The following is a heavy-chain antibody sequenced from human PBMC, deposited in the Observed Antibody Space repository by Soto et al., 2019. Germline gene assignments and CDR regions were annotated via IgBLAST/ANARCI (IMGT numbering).Heavy chain of an antibody. D-gene: IGHD6-13*01. CDR1: GGSISSYY. CDR3: ARDPSSSWFEGYYFDY. V-gene: IGHV4-4*07. J-gene: IGHJ4*02. Sequence: SETLSLTCTVSGGSISSYYWSWIRQPAGKGLEWIGRIYTSGSTNYNPSLKSRVTMSVDTSKNQFSLKLSSVTAADTAVYYCARDPSSSWFEGYYFDYWGQGTLVTVSS. CDR2: IYTSGST.